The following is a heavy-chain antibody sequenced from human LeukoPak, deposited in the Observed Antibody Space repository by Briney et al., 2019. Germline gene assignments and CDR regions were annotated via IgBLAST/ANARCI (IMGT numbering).Heavy chain of an antibody. D-gene: IGHD6-19*01. CDR2: FDPEDSET. J-gene: IGHJ4*02. CDR1: GYTLTELS. V-gene: IGHV1-24*01. CDR3: ATGREGSGWYRSFDY. Sequence: ASVKVSCKVSGYTLTELSMHWVRQAPGKGLEWVGGFDPEDSETIYAQKFQGRVTMTADTSTDTAYMELSSLRSEDPDVYYCATGREGSGWYRSFDYWGQGTLVTVSS.